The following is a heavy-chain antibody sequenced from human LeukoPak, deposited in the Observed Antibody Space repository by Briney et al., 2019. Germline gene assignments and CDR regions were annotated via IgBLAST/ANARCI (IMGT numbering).Heavy chain of an antibody. D-gene: IGHD3-10*01. CDR3: ARGGGMAYGSALSS. Sequence: SETLSLTCAVYGGSFSGYYWSWIRQPPGRGLEWIGEINHSGSTNYNPSLKSRVTISVDTSKSQFSLKLSSVTAADTAVYYCARGGGMAYGSALSSWGQGTLVTVSS. J-gene: IGHJ4*02. CDR2: INHSGST. CDR1: GGSFSGYY. V-gene: IGHV4-34*01.